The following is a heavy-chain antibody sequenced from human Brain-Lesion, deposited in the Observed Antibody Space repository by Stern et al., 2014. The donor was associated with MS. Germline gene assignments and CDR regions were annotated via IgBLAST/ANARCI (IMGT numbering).Heavy chain of an antibody. CDR3: ARGSDT. Sequence: EVQLVESGGGLVQPGGSLRLSCAASGFTFSSDWMNWVRQAPGKGLELVANIKEDGSETYYVDSVKGRFTISRDNAKNSLYLQMNSLRAEDTAVYYCARGSDTWGQGTLVTVSS. CDR2: IKEDGSET. V-gene: IGHV3-7*01. D-gene: IGHD2-15*01. J-gene: IGHJ5*02. CDR1: GFTFSSDW.